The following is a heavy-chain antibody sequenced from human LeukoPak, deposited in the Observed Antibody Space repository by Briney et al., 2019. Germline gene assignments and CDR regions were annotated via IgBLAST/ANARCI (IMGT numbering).Heavy chain of an antibody. D-gene: IGHD2-21*02. CDR3: ARPSFVTATTNWFDP. Sequence: ASVKVSSKASGYTFTGYYMHWVRQAPGQGLEWMGWINPNSGGTNYAQKFQGRVTMTRDTSISTAYMELSRLRSDDTAVYYCARPSFVTATTNWFDPWGQGTLVTVSS. CDR1: GYTFTGYY. V-gene: IGHV1-2*02. J-gene: IGHJ5*02. CDR2: INPNSGGT.